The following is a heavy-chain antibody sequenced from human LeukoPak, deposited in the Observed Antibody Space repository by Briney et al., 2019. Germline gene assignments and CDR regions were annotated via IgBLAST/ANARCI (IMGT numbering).Heavy chain of an antibody. CDR3: ARGGYCTNGVCYTYYYGMDV. J-gene: IGHJ6*02. V-gene: IGHV1-3*01. Sequence: GASVTVSCKPSGYTFSSYGVTWVRQAPGQRLEWMGWINAGNGNTKYSQKFQGRVTITRDTSASTAYMELSSLRSEDTAVYYCARGGYCTNGVCYTYYYGMDVWGQGTTVTVSS. D-gene: IGHD2-8*01. CDR2: INAGNGNT. CDR1: GYTFSSYG.